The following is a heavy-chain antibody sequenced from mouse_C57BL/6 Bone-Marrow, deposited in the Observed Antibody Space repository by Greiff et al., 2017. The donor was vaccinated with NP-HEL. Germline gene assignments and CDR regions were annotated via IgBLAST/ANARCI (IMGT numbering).Heavy chain of an antibody. D-gene: IGHD1-1*01. V-gene: IGHV1-72*01. Sequence: QVQLQQPGAELVKPGASVKLSCKASGYTFTSYWMHWVKQRPGRGLEWIGRIDPNSGGTKYNEKFKSKATLTVDKPSSTAYMQLSSLTSEDSAVYYCARRHWPYYYGSSYWYFDVWGTGTTVTVSS. J-gene: IGHJ1*03. CDR3: ARRHWPYYYGSSYWYFDV. CDR1: GYTFTSYW. CDR2: IDPNSGGT.